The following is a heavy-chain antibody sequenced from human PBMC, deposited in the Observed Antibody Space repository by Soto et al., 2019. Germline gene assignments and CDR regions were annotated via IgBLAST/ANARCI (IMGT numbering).Heavy chain of an antibody. J-gene: IGHJ3*01. CDR2: ISGSSTYV. CDR1: GFTFSNYI. CDR3: SRGGGYYYGSGTDAFDV. D-gene: IGHD3-10*01. V-gene: IGHV3-21*01. Sequence: EVQLLESGGGPVKPGGSLRLSCAASGFTFSNYIMNWVRQPPGQGLEWVASISGSSTYVYYADSLKGRIAISRDNAKNSLSLELNTLRVEDTAVYYCSRGGGYYYGSGTDAFDVWGQGTLVTVSS.